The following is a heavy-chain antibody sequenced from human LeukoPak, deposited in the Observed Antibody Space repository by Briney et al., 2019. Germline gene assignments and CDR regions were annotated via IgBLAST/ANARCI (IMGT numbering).Heavy chain of an antibody. V-gene: IGHV1-18*01. CDR3: ARVSDYDFWSGDNWFEP. D-gene: IGHD3-3*01. J-gene: IGHJ5*02. Sequence: ASVKVSCKASGYTFTSYGISWVRQAPGQGLEWMGWISAYNGNTNYAQKLQGRVTMTTDTSTSTAYMELRSLRSDDTAVYYCARVSDYDFWSGDNWFEPWGQGTLVTVSS. CDR1: GYTFTSYG. CDR2: ISAYNGNT.